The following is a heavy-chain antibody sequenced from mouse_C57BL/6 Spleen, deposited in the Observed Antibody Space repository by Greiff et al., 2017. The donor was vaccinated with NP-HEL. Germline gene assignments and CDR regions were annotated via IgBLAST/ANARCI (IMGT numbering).Heavy chain of an antibody. CDR3: ARHRDYYSSSPWYFDV. CDR2: ISNLAYSI. J-gene: IGHJ1*03. Sequence: EVKLVESGGGLVQPGGSLKLSCAASGFTFSDYGMAWVRQAPREGPEWVAFISNLAYSIYYADTVTGRFTISRENAKNTLYLEMSSLRSEDTAMYYCARHRDYYSSSPWYFDVWGTGTTVTVSS. V-gene: IGHV5-15*01. CDR1: GFTFSDYG. D-gene: IGHD1-1*01.